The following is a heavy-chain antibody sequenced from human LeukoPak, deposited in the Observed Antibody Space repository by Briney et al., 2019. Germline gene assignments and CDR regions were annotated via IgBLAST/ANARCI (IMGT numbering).Heavy chain of an antibody. CDR3: ARYVDYYDSSGIPEGFDP. CDR2: INHSGST. Sequence: SETLSLTCAVYGGSFSGYDWSWIRQPPGKGLEWIGEINHSGSTNYNPSLKSRVTISVDTSKNQFSLKLSSVTAADTAVYYCARYVDYYDSSGIPEGFDPWGQGTLVTVSS. V-gene: IGHV4-34*01. J-gene: IGHJ5*02. CDR1: GGSFSGYD. D-gene: IGHD3-22*01.